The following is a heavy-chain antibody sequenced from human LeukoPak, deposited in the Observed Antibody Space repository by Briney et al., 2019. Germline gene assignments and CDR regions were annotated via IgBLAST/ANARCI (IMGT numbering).Heavy chain of an antibody. J-gene: IGHJ4*02. V-gene: IGHV3-30*18. CDR2: ISYDGSNK. Sequence: GGSLRLSCAASGFTFSSYGMYWVRQAPGKGLEWVAVISYDGSNKYYADSVKGRFTISRDNSKNTLYMQMNSLRAEDTAVYYCAKAIRRGVDLYSGSYSGLDYWGQGTLVTVSS. D-gene: IGHD1-26*01. CDR3: AKAIRRGVDLYSGSYSGLDY. CDR1: GFTFSSYG.